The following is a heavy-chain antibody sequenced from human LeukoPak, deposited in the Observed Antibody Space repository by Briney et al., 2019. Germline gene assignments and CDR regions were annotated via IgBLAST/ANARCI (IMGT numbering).Heavy chain of an antibody. CDR2: IYTSGST. Sequence: SETLSLTCTVSGGSISSGSYYWSWIRQPAGKGLEWIGRIYTSGSTNYNPSLKSRVTISVDTSKNQFSLKLSSVTAADTAVYYCAREKRSEWLPDNWFDPWGQGTLVTVSS. J-gene: IGHJ5*02. CDR1: GGSISSGSYY. V-gene: IGHV4-61*02. CDR3: AREKRSEWLPDNWFDP. D-gene: IGHD3-3*01.